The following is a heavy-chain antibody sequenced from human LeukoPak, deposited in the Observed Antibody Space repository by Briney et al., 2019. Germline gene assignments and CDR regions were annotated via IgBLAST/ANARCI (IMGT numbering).Heavy chain of an antibody. Sequence: SETLSLTCTVSGGSISGYYWSWIRQPPGKGLEWIGYIYYSGSTSYNSSLKSRLTLSVDTSKNQFSLKLSSVTAADTAVYFCARHSSALGGLFDYWGQGALVTVSS. D-gene: IGHD6-19*01. CDR3: ARHSSALGGLFDY. V-gene: IGHV4-59*08. CDR1: GGSISGYY. CDR2: IYYSGST. J-gene: IGHJ4*02.